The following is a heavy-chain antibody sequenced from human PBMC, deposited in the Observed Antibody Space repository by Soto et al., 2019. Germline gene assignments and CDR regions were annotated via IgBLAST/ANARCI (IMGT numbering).Heavy chain of an antibody. CDR3: ARDSCRYSSQADAFDI. Sequence: QVQLVQSGAEVKKPGASVKVSCKASGYTFTSYGISWVRQAPGQGLEWMGWISAYNGNTNYAQKLQGRVTMTTDTSTRTAYMELRSLRSDDTAVYYCARDSCRYSSQADAFDIWGQGTMVTVSS. CDR2: ISAYNGNT. D-gene: IGHD6-13*01. V-gene: IGHV1-18*01. J-gene: IGHJ3*02. CDR1: GYTFTSYG.